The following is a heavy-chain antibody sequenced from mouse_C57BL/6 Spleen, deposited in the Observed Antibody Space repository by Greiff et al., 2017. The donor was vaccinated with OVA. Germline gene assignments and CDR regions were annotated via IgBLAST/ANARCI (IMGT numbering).Heavy chain of an antibody. Sequence: QVQLQQPGAELVKPGASVKLSCKASGYTFTSYWMQWVKQRPGQGLEWIGEIDPSDSYTNYNQKFKGKATLTVDTSSSTAYMQLSSLTSEDSAVYYCARKRGGGPFDYWGQGTTLTVSS. V-gene: IGHV1-50*01. CDR1: GYTFTSYW. J-gene: IGHJ2*01. CDR3: ARKRGGGPFDY. CDR2: IDPSDSYT.